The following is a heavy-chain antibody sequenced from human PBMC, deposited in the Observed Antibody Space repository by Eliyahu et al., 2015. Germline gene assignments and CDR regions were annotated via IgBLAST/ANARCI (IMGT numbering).Heavy chain of an antibody. J-gene: IGHJ4*02. V-gene: IGHV3-33*01. D-gene: IGHD6-13*01. CDR2: IWSDGSHK. CDR3: AREHSSSWYGIGY. Sequence: QVQLVESGGGVVQPGXSLRLSCAASGFXFSSYGMHWVRQAPGKGLGWVAVIWSDGSHKYHADSVKGRFTISRDNSKNTLYLQMNSLRAEDTAVYYCAREHSSSWYGIGYWGQGTLVTVSS. CDR1: GFXFSSYG.